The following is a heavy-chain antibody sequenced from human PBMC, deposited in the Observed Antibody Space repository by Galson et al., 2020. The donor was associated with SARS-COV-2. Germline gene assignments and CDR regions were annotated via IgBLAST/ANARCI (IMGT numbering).Heavy chain of an antibody. J-gene: IGHJ4*02. CDR3: AKFGDGYNRFDY. CDR2: ISWNSGSI. D-gene: IGHD5-12*01. Sequence: GGSLRLSCAASGFTFDDYAMHWVRQAPGKGLEWVSGISWNSGSIGYADSVKGRFTISRDNAKNSLYLQMNSLRAEDTALYYCAKFGDGYNRFDYWGQGTLVTVSS. CDR1: GFTFDDYA. V-gene: IGHV3-9*01.